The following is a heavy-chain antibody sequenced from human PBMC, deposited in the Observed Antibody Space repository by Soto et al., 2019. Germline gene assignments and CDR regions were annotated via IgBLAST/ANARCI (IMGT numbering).Heavy chain of an antibody. CDR3: AKHDLSYYDSGGYFPDY. CDR2: ISSDGIST. V-gene: IGHV3-23*01. D-gene: IGHD3-22*01. CDR1: GFTFSSHA. Sequence: EVQLLESGGGLVQPGGSLRLSCAISGFTFSSHAMSWVRQAPGRGLEWVSGISSDGISTYYADSVKGRFTVSRDNSKTTLYLQMNSLGAEDTAIYYCAKHDLSYYDSGGYFPDYWGQGTLVTVSS. J-gene: IGHJ4*02.